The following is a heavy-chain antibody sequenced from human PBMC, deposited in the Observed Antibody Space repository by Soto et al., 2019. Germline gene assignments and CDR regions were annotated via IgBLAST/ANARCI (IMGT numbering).Heavy chain of an antibody. D-gene: IGHD5-18*01. CDR2: IIGSGGDT. CDR3: ARGHGYSYQRFEY. Sequence: EVQLLESGGGSVQPGGSLGLSCAPSGFTFRINPMPWVRQAPGRGLEWVSVIIGSGGDTDYADSVKGRFTISRDNFKDTLFLQLSGLRAEDTAIYYCARGHGYSYQRFEYWGQGALVTVSS. V-gene: IGHV3-23*01. CDR1: GFTFRINP. J-gene: IGHJ4*02.